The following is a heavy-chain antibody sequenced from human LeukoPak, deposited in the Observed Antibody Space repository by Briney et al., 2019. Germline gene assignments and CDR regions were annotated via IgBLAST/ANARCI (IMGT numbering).Heavy chain of an antibody. CDR2: ISAYNGNT. Sequence: GASVKVSCKASGYTFTSYGISWVRQAPGQGLEWMGWISAYNGNTNYAQKLQGRVTMTTDTSTSTAYMELRSLRSDDTAVYYCARDSYDSSGYYLSSDYWGQRTLVTVSS. CDR1: GYTFTSYG. J-gene: IGHJ4*02. D-gene: IGHD3-22*01. CDR3: ARDSYDSSGYYLSSDY. V-gene: IGHV1-18*01.